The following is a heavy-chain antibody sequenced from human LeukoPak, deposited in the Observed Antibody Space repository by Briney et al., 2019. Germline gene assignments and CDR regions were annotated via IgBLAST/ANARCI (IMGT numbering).Heavy chain of an antibody. Sequence: GGSLRLSCAASGFTFSDYYMSWIRQAPGKGLEWVSYISSSGSTIYYADSVKGRFTISRDNAKNSLYLQMNSLRAEDTAVYYCASAGTMVRGVHYYYYYYMDVWGKGTTVTISS. CDR2: ISSSGSTI. J-gene: IGHJ6*03. D-gene: IGHD3-10*01. CDR1: GFTFSDYY. V-gene: IGHV3-11*01. CDR3: ASAGTMVRGVHYYYYYYMDV.